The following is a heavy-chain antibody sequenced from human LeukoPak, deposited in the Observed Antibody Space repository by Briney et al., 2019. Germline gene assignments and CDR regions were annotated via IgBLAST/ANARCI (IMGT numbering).Heavy chain of an antibody. CDR1: GFTFSSYA. V-gene: IGHV3-23*01. CDR2: ITGSDGRT. CDR3: AKSDSSGWYGAFDI. Sequence: GGSLRLSCAASGFTFSSYAMSWVRQAPGKGLEWVSGITGSDGRTYYVDSVKGRFTISRDNSKNTLYLQMNSLRAEDTAVYYCAKSDSSGWYGAFDIWGQGTMVTVSS. J-gene: IGHJ3*02. D-gene: IGHD6-19*01.